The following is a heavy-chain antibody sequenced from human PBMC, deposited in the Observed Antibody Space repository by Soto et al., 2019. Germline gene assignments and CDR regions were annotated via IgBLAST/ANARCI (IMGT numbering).Heavy chain of an antibody. CDR3: ARHTPAISISDH. D-gene: IGHD2-15*01. Sequence: PSETLSLTCTVSGGSISIYYWGWIRQPPGKGLEWIGNIHYSGSTYYDSSLKSRVTISVDTSKNQFSLKLSSVTAADTAVYYCARHTPAISISDHWGQGTLVTVSS. J-gene: IGHJ4*02. CDR2: IHYSGST. CDR1: GGSISIYY. V-gene: IGHV4-39*01.